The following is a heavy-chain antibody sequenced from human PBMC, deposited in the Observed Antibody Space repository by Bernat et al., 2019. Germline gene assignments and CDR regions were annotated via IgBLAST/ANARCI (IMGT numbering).Heavy chain of an antibody. V-gene: IGHV3-33*01. CDR2: IWDDGSNK. Sequence: QVQLVESGGGVVQPGRSLRLSCAASGFTFSSYGMHWVRQAPGKGLEWVAVIWDDGSNKYYADSVKGRFTISRDNSKNTLYLQMNSLRAEDTAVYYCARGKSVKSYYYDSSGYYAEWGQGTLVTVSS. CDR1: GFTFSSYG. CDR3: ARGKSVKSYYYDSSGYYAE. J-gene: IGHJ4*02. D-gene: IGHD3-22*01.